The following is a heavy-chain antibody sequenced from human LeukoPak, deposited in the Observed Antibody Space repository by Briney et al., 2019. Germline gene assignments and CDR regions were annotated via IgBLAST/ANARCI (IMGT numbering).Heavy chain of an antibody. D-gene: IGHD2-2*01. CDR2: ISFDGARK. J-gene: IGHJ4*02. V-gene: IGHV3-30*19. Sequence: GGSLGLSCTASGFSIKDFGLHWVRPAPGKGLEWVAVISFDGARKYYSDAVQGRFDIFRDNAKNTLYLQMSSLRPEDTAVYYCARAGSTICYSWGQGTLVTVSS. CDR1: GFSIKDFG. CDR3: ARAGSTICYS.